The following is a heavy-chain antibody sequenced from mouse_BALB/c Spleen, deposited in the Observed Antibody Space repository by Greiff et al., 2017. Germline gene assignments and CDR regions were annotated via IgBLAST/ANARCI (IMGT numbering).Heavy chain of an antibody. J-gene: IGHJ3*01. CDR2: INSNGGST. CDR1: GFSFSSYG. Sequence: EVKVVESGGGLVQPGGSLKLSCAASGFSFSSYGMSWVRQTPDKRLELVATINSNGGSTYYPDSVKGRFTISRDNAKNTLYLQMSSLKSEDTAMYYCATGIAYWGQGTLVTVSA. CDR3: ATGIAY. D-gene: IGHD4-1*01. V-gene: IGHV5-6-3*01.